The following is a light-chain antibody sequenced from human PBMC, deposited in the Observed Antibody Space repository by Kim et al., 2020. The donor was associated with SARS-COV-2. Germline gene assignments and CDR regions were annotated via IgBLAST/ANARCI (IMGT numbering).Light chain of an antibody. V-gene: IGKV3-20*01. Sequence: LSPGEHSTLSCRAIQSVGSSLLAWYQQKPGQAPRLLIYEAFKRVAGIPDRFSGSGSGTDFTLTISRPEPEDFAMYYCQQYGSTPYTFGQGTKLEI. J-gene: IGKJ2*01. CDR2: EAF. CDR3: QQYGSTPYT. CDR1: QSVGSSL.